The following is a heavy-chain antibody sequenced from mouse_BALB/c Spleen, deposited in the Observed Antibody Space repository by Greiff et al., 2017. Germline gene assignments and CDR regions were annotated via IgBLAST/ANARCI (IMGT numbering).Heavy chain of an antibody. V-gene: IGHV5-17*02. D-gene: IGHD4-1*02. CDR3: ARTLQLAWFAY. Sequence: EVQGVESGGGLVQPGGSRKLSCAASGFTFSSFGMHWVRQAPEKGLEWVAYISSGSSTIYYADTVKGRFTISRDNPKNTLFLQMTSLRSEDTAMYYCARTLQLAWFAYWGQGTLVTVSA. J-gene: IGHJ3*01. CDR2: ISSGSSTI. CDR1: GFTFSSFG.